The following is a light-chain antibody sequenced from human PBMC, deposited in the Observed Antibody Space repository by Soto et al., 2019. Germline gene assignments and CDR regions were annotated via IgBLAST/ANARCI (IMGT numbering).Light chain of an antibody. Sequence: EIVMTQSPATLSVSPGDRATLSCRASQSVSSNLAWYQQKPGQAPRLLISGASTRATSIPDRFSGSGAGTEFTLTISGLQSEDFAVYYCQQYNNWPFTFGPGTKVNIK. CDR3: QQYNNWPFT. J-gene: IGKJ3*01. V-gene: IGKV3-15*01. CDR1: QSVSSN. CDR2: GAS.